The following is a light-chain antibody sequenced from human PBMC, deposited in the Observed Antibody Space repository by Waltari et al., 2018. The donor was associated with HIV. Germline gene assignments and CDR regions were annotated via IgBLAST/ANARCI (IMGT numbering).Light chain of an antibody. CDR2: GKN. V-gene: IGLV3-19*01. CDR1: NLRTYY. CDR3: KTRDRSGNLYV. Sequence: SSELTQDPAVSVALGQTVKITCQGDNLRTYYASWYQQKPGQAPVLVSYGKNRRPSELPDRFSSSASRNTASLIITGAQAEDEAEYYCKTRDRSGNLYVFGTGTTVTVL. J-gene: IGLJ1*01.